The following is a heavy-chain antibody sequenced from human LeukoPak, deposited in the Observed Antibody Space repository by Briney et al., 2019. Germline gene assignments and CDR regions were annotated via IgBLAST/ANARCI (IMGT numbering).Heavy chain of an antibody. CDR3: ASGPYYYDSSGYYPSGDAFDI. CDR2: IYYSGST. CDR1: GGSFSGYY. J-gene: IGHJ3*02. D-gene: IGHD3-22*01. V-gene: IGHV4-34*01. Sequence: SETLSLTCAVYGGSFSGYYWGWIRQPPGKGLEWIGSIYYSGSTYYNPSLKSRVTISVDTSKNQFSLKLSSVTAADTAVYYCASGPYYYDSSGYYPSGDAFDIWGQGTMVTVSS.